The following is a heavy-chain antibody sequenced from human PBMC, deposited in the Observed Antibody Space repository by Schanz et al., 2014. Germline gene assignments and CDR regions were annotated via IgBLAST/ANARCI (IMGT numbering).Heavy chain of an antibody. CDR3: ARGTITMVRGGDVGAFDI. Sequence: PGGSLRLSCAASGFTFSDYYMTWIRQAPGQGLEWVSDISDSGDSTHYADSVKGRFTISRDNSKNALYLQMDSLRAEDTAVYYCARGTITMVRGGDVGAFDIWGQGTMVAVSS. CDR1: GFTFSDYY. J-gene: IGHJ3*02. V-gene: IGHV3-11*06. D-gene: IGHD3-10*01. CDR2: ISDSGDST.